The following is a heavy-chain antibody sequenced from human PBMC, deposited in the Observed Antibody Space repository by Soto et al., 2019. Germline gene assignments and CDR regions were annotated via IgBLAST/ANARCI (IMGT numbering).Heavy chain of an antibody. CDR1: GGTLSSYA. J-gene: IGHJ6*02. V-gene: IGHV1-69*13. CDR2: IIPIFGTA. Sequence: SVKVSCKDSGGTLSSYAISWVRQAKKQGLEWMGGIIPIFGTANYAQKFQGRVTITADESTSTAYMELSSLRSEDTAVYYCAVTWNEGPNYYYYGMDVWGQGTTVTVSS. CDR3: AVTWNEGPNYYYYGMDV. D-gene: IGHD1-1*01.